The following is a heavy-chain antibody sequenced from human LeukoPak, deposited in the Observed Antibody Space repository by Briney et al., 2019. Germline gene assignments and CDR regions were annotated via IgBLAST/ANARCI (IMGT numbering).Heavy chain of an antibody. D-gene: IGHD6-19*01. V-gene: IGHV4-39*01. CDR1: GGPISSSPYY. Sequence: PSETLSLTCSVSGGPISSSPYYWGWIRQSPGKGLEWIGNIYYSGSTHYNPSLKSRLTISVDTSKNLFSLKLTYVTAADTAIYYCARQWYSSGWYGDWGQGILVTVSS. J-gene: IGHJ4*02. CDR3: ARQWYSSGWYGD. CDR2: IYYSGST.